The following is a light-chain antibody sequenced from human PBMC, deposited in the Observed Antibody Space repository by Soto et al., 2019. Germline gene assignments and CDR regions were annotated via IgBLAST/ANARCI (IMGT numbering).Light chain of an antibody. CDR3: QQVNSYPLT. J-gene: IGKJ4*01. CDR2: VAS. CDR1: HGISSY. V-gene: IGKV1-9*01. Sequence: IQLTQSPSFLSASVGDRATITCRASHGISSYLAWYQQKPGKVPKLLIYVASTLHSGVPSRFSGSGSGTEFTLTISSLQPEDFATYYCQQVNSYPLTFGGGTKVEIK.